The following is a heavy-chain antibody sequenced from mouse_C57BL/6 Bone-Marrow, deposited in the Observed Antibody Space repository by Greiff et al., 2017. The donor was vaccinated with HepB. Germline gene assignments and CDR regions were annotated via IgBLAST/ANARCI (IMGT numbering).Heavy chain of an antibody. CDR3: ARPSTVVAKDYYFDV. D-gene: IGHD1-1*01. Sequence: EVKVVESGGGLVKPGGSLKLSCAASGFTFSSYTMSWVRQTPEKRLEWVATISGGGGNTYYPDSVKGRFTISRDNAKNTLYLQMSSLRSEDTALYYCARPSTVVAKDYYFDVWGTGTTVTVSS. CDR2: ISGGGGNT. J-gene: IGHJ1*03. V-gene: IGHV5-9*01. CDR1: GFTFSSYT.